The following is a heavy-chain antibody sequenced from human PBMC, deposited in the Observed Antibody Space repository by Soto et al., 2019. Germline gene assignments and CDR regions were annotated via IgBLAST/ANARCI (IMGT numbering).Heavy chain of an antibody. V-gene: IGHV4-34*01. J-gene: IGHJ4*02. CDR2: INHSGST. CDR1: GGSFSGYY. D-gene: IGHD1-1*01. Sequence: SETLSLTCAVYGGSFSGYYWTWIRQPPGTGLEWIGEINHSGSTNYNPSLKSRVTISVDTSKNQFSLKLTSVTAADTAVYYCARDNLPGLFAYWGQRTLVTVSS. CDR3: ARDNLPGLFAY.